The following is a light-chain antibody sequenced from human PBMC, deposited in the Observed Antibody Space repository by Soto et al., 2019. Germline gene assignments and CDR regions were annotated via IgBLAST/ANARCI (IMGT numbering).Light chain of an antibody. J-gene: IGKJ5*01. CDR3: QQHGISHIT. CDR2: DAS. CDR1: QNINNDY. V-gene: IGKV3-20*01. Sequence: VLTQSPGTLSLSPGGRATLSCRASQNINNDYLAWYQHKPGQAPRLLIYDASLRATGVPDRFSGSGSGTDFTLTSPSLEPDDSAVYYCQQHGISHITFGQGTRLEI.